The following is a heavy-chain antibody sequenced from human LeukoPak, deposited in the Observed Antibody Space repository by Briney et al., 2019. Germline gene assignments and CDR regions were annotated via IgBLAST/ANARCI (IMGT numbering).Heavy chain of an antibody. Sequence: GGSLRLSCAASGFXFSSYGMHWVRQAPGKGLEWVAVIWYDGSNKYYADSVKGRFAISRDNAKNSLYLQMNSLRDEDTAVYYCARLRSGYYNDYWGQGTLVTVSS. CDR1: GFXFSSYG. CDR2: IWYDGSNK. D-gene: IGHD3-3*01. CDR3: ARLRSGYYNDY. J-gene: IGHJ4*02. V-gene: IGHV3-33*01.